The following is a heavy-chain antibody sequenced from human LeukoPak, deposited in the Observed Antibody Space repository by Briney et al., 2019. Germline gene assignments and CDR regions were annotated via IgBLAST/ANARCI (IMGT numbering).Heavy chain of an antibody. J-gene: IGHJ4*02. CDR2: ISGSGGST. CDR1: GFTFSSYG. D-gene: IGHD5-12*01. V-gene: IGHV3-23*01. Sequence: PGGSLRLSCAASGFTFSSYGMSWVRQAPGKGLEWVSAISGSGGSTYYADSVKGRFTISRDNSKNTLYLQMNSLRAEDTAVYYCARVQWGSLVAIDYWGQGTLVTASS. CDR3: ARVQWGSLVAIDY.